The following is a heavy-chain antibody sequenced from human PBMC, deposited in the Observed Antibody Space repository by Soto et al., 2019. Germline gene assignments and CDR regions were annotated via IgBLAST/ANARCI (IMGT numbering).Heavy chain of an antibody. CDR3: ARETYSSSWYTPHFDY. CDR2: MNPNSGNT. D-gene: IGHD6-13*01. V-gene: IGHV1-8*01. J-gene: IGHJ4*02. Sequence: ASVKVSCKASGYTFTSYDINWVRQATGQGLEWMGWMNPNSGNTGYAQKFQGRVTINPDTSKNQFSLQLNSVTPEDTAVYYCARETYSSSWYTPHFDYWGQGTLVTVSS. CDR1: GYTFTSYD.